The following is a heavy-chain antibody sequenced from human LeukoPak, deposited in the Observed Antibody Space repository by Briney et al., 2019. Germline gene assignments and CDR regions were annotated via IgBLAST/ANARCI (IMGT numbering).Heavy chain of an antibody. D-gene: IGHD1-26*01. CDR3: ARHEYSGSYYGLSWFDP. V-gene: IGHV4-39*01. Sequence: PSETLSLTCTVSGGSISSSGYYWGWIRHPPGKGLEGFGSIYYSGSTYYNPSLKSRVTISVDTSKNQLSLKLSSLTAADTAVYYCARHEYSGSYYGLSWFDPWGQGTLVTVSS. CDR1: GGSISSSGYY. CDR2: IYYSGST. J-gene: IGHJ5*02.